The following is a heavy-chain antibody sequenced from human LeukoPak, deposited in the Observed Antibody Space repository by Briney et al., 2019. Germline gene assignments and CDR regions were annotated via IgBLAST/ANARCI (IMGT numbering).Heavy chain of an antibody. CDR2: IIPIFGTA. D-gene: IGHD1-26*01. CDR3: ARAHNSGSYFLTFDP. CDR1: GGTFSSYA. J-gene: IGHJ5*02. Sequence: ASVKVSCKASGGTFSSYAISWVRQAPGQGLEWMGGIIPIFGTANYAQKFQGRVTITADKSTSTAYMELSSLRSEDTAVYYCARAHNSGSYFLTFDPWGQGTLVTVSS. V-gene: IGHV1-69*06.